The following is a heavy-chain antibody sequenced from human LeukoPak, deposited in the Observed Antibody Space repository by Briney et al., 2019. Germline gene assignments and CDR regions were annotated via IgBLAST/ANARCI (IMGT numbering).Heavy chain of an antibody. D-gene: IGHD3-3*01. Sequence: SETLSLTCTVSGGSISSYYWSWIRQPPGKGLEWIGYIYYSGSTNYNPSLKSRVTISVDTSKNQFSLKLSSVTAADTALYYCAKELDFWSGAFDYWGQGTVVTVSS. CDR3: AKELDFWSGAFDY. J-gene: IGHJ4*02. CDR1: GGSISSYY. CDR2: IYYSGST. V-gene: IGHV4-59*01.